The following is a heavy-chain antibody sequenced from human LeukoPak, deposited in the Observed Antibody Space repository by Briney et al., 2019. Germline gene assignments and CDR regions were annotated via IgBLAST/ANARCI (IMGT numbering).Heavy chain of an antibody. J-gene: IGHJ6*03. CDR1: GYSISSGYY. D-gene: IGHD4-23*01. Sequence: SETLSLTCAVSGYSISSGYYWGWIRQPPGKGLEWIGSIYHSGSTYYNPPLKSRVTISVDTSKNQFSLKLSSVTAADTAVYYCARPVDYYYYYMDVWSKGTTVTVSS. CDR2: IYHSGST. V-gene: IGHV4-38-2*01. CDR3: ARPVDYYYYYMDV.